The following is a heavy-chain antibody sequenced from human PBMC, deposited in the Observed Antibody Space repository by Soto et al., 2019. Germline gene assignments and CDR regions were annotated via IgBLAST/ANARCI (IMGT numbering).Heavy chain of an antibody. Sequence: GGSLRLSCASSGFTFSSYAMSWVRQAPGKGLEWVSAISGSGGSTYYADSVKGRFTISRDNSKNTLYLQMNSLRAEDTAVYYCAKGITMVRGPPVFWGQGTLVTVSS. J-gene: IGHJ4*02. CDR3: AKGITMVRGPPVF. D-gene: IGHD3-10*01. CDR1: GFTFSSYA. V-gene: IGHV3-23*01. CDR2: ISGSGGST.